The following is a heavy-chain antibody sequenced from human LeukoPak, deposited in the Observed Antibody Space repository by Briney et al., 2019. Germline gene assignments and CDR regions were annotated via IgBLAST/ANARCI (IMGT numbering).Heavy chain of an antibody. V-gene: IGHV1-69*06. Sequence: GASVKVPCKASGGTFSSYAISWVRQAPGQGLEWMGGIIPIFGTANYAQKFQGRVTITADKSTSTAYMELSSLRSEDTAVYYCARDSQGSAWPYYYYGMDVWGKGTTVTVSS. CDR3: ARDSQGSAWPYYYYGMDV. D-gene: IGHD2-15*01. CDR1: GGTFSSYA. CDR2: IIPIFGTA. J-gene: IGHJ6*04.